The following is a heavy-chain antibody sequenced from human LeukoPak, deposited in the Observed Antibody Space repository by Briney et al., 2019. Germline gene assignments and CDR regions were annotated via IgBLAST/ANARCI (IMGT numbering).Heavy chain of an antibody. CDR1: GGSISSSY. V-gene: IGHV4-59*01. CDR2: IYYSGST. CDR3: ARETPPNDAFDI. J-gene: IGHJ3*02. Sequence: NPSETLSLTCTVSGGSISSSYWSWIRQPPGKGLEWIGYIYYSGSTNYNPSLKSRVTISVDTSKNQFSLKLSSVTAADTAVYYCARETPPNDAFDIWGQGTMVTVSS.